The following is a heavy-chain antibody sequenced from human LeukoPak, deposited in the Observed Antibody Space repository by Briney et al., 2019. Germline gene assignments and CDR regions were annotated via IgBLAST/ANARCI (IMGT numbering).Heavy chain of an antibody. J-gene: IGHJ5*01. CDR3: AKDRPNYYETNGHYYRRDGDS. CDR2: LSSGGDYT. V-gene: IGHV3-23*01. Sequence: PGGSLRLSCAASGFSLSTYSMNWVRQAPGKGLEWVSSLSSGGDYTYYAGSVKGRFTISRDNSKNTLYLQMNSLRAEDTATYYCAKDRPNYYETNGHYYRRDGDSWGQGTLVTVSS. CDR1: GFSLSTYS. D-gene: IGHD3-22*01.